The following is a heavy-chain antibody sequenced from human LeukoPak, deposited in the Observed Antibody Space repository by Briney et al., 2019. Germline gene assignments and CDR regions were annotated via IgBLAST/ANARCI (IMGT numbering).Heavy chain of an antibody. CDR1: GFTFSDHY. D-gene: IGHD3-22*01. J-gene: IGHJ4*02. CDR3: ASSTVPYYYDSSGYSY. Sequence: GGSLRLSCAVSGFTFSDHYMGWIRQAPGKGLEWVSYITDNGRKTYYADSVKGRFTISRDNAKNSLYLQMNSLRAEDTAVYYCASSTVPYYYDSSGYSYWGQGTLVTVSS. V-gene: IGHV3-11*04. CDR2: ITDNGRKT.